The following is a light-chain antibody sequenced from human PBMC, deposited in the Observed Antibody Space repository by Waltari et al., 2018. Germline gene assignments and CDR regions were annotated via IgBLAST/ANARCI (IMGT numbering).Light chain of an antibody. Sequence: SYELTQPPSVSVSPGQTARITCSGDALPKQYAYWYQQKPGQAPVLVIDKDIERPTGIPERFSGSSSGTTVTLTISGVQAEDEADYYCQSADSSGSNWVFGGGTKLSVL. CDR3: QSADSSGSNWV. J-gene: IGLJ3*02. CDR1: ALPKQY. V-gene: IGLV3-25*03. CDR2: KDI.